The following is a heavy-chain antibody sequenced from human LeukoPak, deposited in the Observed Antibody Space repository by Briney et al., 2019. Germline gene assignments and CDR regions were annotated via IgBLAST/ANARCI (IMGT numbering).Heavy chain of an antibody. J-gene: IGHJ4*02. D-gene: IGHD3-10*01. CDR2: IYYSGST. Sequence: SETLSLTCAVSGDSISSGGYSWSWIRQPPGKGLEWIGYIYYSGSTYYNPSLKSRVTISVDTSKNKFSLKLSSVTAADTAVYYCARGVRLWFGELLGYFDYWGQGTLVTVSS. CDR1: GDSISSGGYS. CDR3: ARGVRLWFGELLGYFDY. V-gene: IGHV4-30-4*07.